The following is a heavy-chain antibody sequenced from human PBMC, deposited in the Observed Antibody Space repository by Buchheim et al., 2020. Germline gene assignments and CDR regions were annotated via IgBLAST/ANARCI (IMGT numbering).Heavy chain of an antibody. Sequence: QVQLVESGGGVVQPGRSLRLSCAASGFTFSSYGMHWVRQAPGKGLEWVAVISYDGSNRYYADSVKGRFTISRDNSKNTLYLQMNSLRAEDTAVYYCAKEPGGERAYFDYWGQGTL. D-gene: IGHD3-16*01. J-gene: IGHJ4*02. CDR1: GFTFSSYG. CDR2: ISYDGSNR. CDR3: AKEPGGERAYFDY. V-gene: IGHV3-30*18.